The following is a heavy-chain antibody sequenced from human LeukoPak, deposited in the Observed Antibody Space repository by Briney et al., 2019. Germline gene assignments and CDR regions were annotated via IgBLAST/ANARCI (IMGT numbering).Heavy chain of an antibody. J-gene: IGHJ5*02. D-gene: IGHD2/OR15-2a*01. CDR3: ARDVLAGGWFDP. CDR2: IYYSGST. CDR1: GGSISSYY. Sequence: SETLSLTCTVSGGSISSYYWSWIRQPPGKGLEWIGYIYYSGSTNYNPSLKSRVTISVDTSKNQFSLKLSSVTAADTAVYYCARDVLAGGWFDPWGQGTLVTVSS. V-gene: IGHV4-59*01.